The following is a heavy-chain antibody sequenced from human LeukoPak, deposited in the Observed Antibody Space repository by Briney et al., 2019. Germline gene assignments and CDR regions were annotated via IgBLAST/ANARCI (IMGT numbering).Heavy chain of an antibody. CDR2: IYYSGST. J-gene: IGHJ2*01. CDR1: GDSFSSYY. D-gene: IGHD1-26*01. V-gene: IGHV4-59*01. CDR3: ARDRGTPGATANWYFDR. Sequence: SETLSLTCTVPGDSFSSYYWTRIRQTPGKGLEWIGYIYYSGSTNYNPSLRSRVTISVDTSKNQFSLNLRSVTAADTAVYYCARDRGTPGATANWYFDRWGRGTLVTVSS.